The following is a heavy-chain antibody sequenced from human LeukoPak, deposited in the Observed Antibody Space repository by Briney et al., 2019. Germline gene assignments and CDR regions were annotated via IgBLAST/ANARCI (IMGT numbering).Heavy chain of an antibody. J-gene: IGHJ6*02. CDR2: ISAYNGNT. V-gene: IGHV1-18*01. Sequence: GASVKVSCKASGYTFTSYGISWVRQAPGQGLEWMGWISAYNGNTNYAQKLQGRVTMTTDTSTGTAYMELRSLRSDDTAVYYCARDRSGWDYYYYYYGMDVWGQGTTVTVSS. D-gene: IGHD6-19*01. CDR3: ARDRSGWDYYYYYYGMDV. CDR1: GYTFTSYG.